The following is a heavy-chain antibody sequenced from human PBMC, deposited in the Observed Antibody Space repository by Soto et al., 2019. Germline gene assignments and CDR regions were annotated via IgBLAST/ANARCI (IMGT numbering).Heavy chain of an antibody. V-gene: IGHV3-13*01. CDR2: IGTLHDT. D-gene: IGHD2-8*02. J-gene: IGHJ5*02. Sequence: EVQLVESGGGLVQPGGSLRLSCAASGFTFSASDMHWVRQATGKGLEWVAAIGTLHDTYYPDSVKGRFTISRENAKNSLYVQKNSLRAGDTAVYYCARQASYWHGGGGWFDPWGQGTLVTVSS. CDR1: GFTFSASD. CDR3: ARQASYWHGGGGWFDP.